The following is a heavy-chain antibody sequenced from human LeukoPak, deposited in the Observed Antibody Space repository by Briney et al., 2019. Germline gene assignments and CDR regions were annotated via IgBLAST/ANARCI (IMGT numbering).Heavy chain of an antibody. CDR3: AKEVDCPSDCLFFHS. Sequence: SGGSLRLSCAASGFTFSSYWMSWVRQAPGKGLEWVANIKQDGSEKYYVDSVKGRFTISRDNAKNSLYLQMNSLRPEDTALYHCAKEVDCPSDCLFFHSWGQGTLVTVSS. D-gene: IGHD2-21*02. CDR2: IKQDGSEK. V-gene: IGHV3-7*03. J-gene: IGHJ4*02. CDR1: GFTFSSYW.